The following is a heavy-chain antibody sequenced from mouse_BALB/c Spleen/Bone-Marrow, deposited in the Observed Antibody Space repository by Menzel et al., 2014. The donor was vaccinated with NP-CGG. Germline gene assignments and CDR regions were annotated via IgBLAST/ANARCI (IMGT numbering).Heavy chain of an antibody. CDR1: GFTFNTYA. CDR2: IRSKSNNYAT. J-gene: IGHJ1*01. D-gene: IGHD2-3*01. Sequence: EVQLVESSGGLVQPKGSLKLSCAASGFTFNTYAMNWVRQAPGKGLEWVARIRSKSNNYATYYADSVKDRFTSSRNDSQSMLYLQMNNLKTEDTAMYYCVRQGDGYYNWYFDVWGAGTTVTVSS. V-gene: IGHV10-1*02. CDR3: VRQGDGYYNWYFDV.